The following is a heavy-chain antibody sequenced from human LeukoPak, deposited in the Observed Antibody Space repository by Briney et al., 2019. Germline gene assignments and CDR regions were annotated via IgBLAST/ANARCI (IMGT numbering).Heavy chain of an antibody. CDR2: ISYDGSNI. D-gene: IGHD2-15*01. Sequence: GGSLRLSCAASGFTFSIYGMHWVRQAPGKGLEWVAVISYDGSNIYYADSVKGRFTISRDNSKNTLYLQMNSLRAEDTAVYYCAKGYCSGGSCYFDYWGQGTLVTVSS. V-gene: IGHV3-30*18. CDR1: GFTFSIYG. CDR3: AKGYCSGGSCYFDY. J-gene: IGHJ4*02.